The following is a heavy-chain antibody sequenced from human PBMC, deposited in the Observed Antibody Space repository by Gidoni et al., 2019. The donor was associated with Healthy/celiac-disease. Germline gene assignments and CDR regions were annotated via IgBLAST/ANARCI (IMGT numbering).Heavy chain of an antibody. D-gene: IGHD6-13*01. CDR1: GFTFSSYA. Sequence: EVQLLESGGGLVQPGGSLRLSCEASGFTFSSYAMSWVRQAPGKGLEWVSAIIGSGGSTYYADSVKGRFTISRDNSKNTLYLQMNSLRAEDTAVYYCAKDQVPAAAGTHRYYYYGMDVWGQGTTVTVSS. CDR2: IIGSGGST. V-gene: IGHV3-23*01. CDR3: AKDQVPAAAGTHRYYYYGMDV. J-gene: IGHJ6*02.